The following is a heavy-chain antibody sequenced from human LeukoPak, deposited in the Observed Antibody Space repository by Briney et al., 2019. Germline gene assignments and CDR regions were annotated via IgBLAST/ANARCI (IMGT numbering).Heavy chain of an antibody. CDR3: ARILNYYDTSGPIFDY. V-gene: IGHV4-39*07. CDR1: GGSISTSSYY. D-gene: IGHD3-22*01. CDR2: IYYSGST. Sequence: SETLSLTCTVSGGSISTSSYYWGWIRQPPGKGLEWIGSIYYSGSTYYNPSLKSRVTISVDTSKNQFSLKLSSVSAADTAVYYCARILNYYDTSGPIFDYWGQGTLVTVSS. J-gene: IGHJ4*02.